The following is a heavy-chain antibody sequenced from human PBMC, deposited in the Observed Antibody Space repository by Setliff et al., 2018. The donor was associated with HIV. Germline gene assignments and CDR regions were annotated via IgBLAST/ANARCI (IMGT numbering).Heavy chain of an antibody. J-gene: IGHJ4*02. Sequence: ASVKVSCKASGYKFTGHHIQWMRQAPGQGLEWMGRINPNMGDTQYAQKFQGRIIMTRDTTINTVYMELSSLTSDDTALYYCARQDIPTGYYLFDYWGQGTQVTVSS. CDR1: GYKFTGHH. CDR2: INPNMGDT. V-gene: IGHV1-2*06. D-gene: IGHD3-9*01. CDR3: ARQDIPTGYYLFDY.